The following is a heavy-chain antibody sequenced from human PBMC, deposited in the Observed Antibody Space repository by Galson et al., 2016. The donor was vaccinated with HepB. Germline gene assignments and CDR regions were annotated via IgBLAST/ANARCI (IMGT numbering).Heavy chain of an antibody. D-gene: IGHD4-17*01. CDR1: GFTFSSYG. CDR3: AKDAGTYGSFYGMDV. CDR2: ISPGGST. Sequence: SLRLSCAASGFTFSSYGMSWVRQAPGQGLEWVSSISPGGSTYTDSVKGRFTISRDNSRNTLYLEMNSLRPEDTAIYYCAKDAGTYGSFYGMDVWGQGTTVTVSS. V-gene: IGHV3-23*01. J-gene: IGHJ6*02.